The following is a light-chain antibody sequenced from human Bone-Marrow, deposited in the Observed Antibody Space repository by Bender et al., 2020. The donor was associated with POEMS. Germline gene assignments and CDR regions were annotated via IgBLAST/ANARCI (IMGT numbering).Light chain of an antibody. CDR2: KDY. CDR1: TLSKQY. V-gene: IGLV3-25*03. J-gene: IGLJ3*02. CDR3: QAWDTRV. Sequence: SYELTQPPSVSVSPGQTARITCSGDTLSKQYAYWYQQKPGQAPVLVMYKDYERPSGIPERFSGSTSGTTVTLTISQVQAEDEADYYCQAWDTRVFGGGTKLTVL.